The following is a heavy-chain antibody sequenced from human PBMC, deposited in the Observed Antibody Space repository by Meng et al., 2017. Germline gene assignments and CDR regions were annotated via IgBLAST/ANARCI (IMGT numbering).Heavy chain of an antibody. J-gene: IGHJ3*02. Sequence: GVSLRRSCAASGFTFDDYVMSWVRQAPGKGLEWVCGINWNGGSKGYADAVKGRFTISRDNAKNSLYLQMNSLRAEDTALYHCAREMILFHPLHSGSFRHAFDIWGQGTMVTVSS. CDR3: AREMILFHPLHSGSFRHAFDI. CDR2: INWNGGSK. CDR1: GFTFDDYV. D-gene: IGHD1-26*01. V-gene: IGHV3-20*01.